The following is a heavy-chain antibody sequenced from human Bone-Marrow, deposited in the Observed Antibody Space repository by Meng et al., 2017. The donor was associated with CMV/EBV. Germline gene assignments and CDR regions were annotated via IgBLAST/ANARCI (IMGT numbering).Heavy chain of an antibody. CDR2: IYYSGST. CDR3: ASAYCSGGSPSCYYYYYGMDV. Sequence: SETLSLTCTVSGGSISSSSYYWGWIRQPPGKGLEWIGSIYYSGSTYYNPSLKSRVTISVDTSKNQFSLKLSSVTAADTAVYYCASAYCSGGSPSCYYYYYGMDVWGQGTTVAASS. J-gene: IGHJ6*02. V-gene: IGHV4-39*07. D-gene: IGHD2-15*01. CDR1: GGSISSSSYY.